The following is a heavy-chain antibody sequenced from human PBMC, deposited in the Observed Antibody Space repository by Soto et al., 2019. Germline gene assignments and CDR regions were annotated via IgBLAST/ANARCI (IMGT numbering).Heavy chain of an antibody. CDR2: IYYSGST. V-gene: IGHV4-59*01. Sequence: SETLSLTCTVSGGSISSYYWSWIRQPPGKGLEWIGYIYYSGSTNYNPSLKSRVTISVDTSKNQFSLKLSSVTAADTAVYYCARELIAAAGEGYYYYYMDVWGKGTTVTVSS. D-gene: IGHD6-13*01. J-gene: IGHJ6*03. CDR3: ARELIAAAGEGYYYYYMDV. CDR1: GGSISSYY.